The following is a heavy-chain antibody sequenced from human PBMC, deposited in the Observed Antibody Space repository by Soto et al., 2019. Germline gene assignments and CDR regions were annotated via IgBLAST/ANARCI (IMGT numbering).Heavy chain of an antibody. V-gene: IGHV3-21*01. Sequence: PGGSLRLSCAASGFTLSNYGMNWVRQAPGKGLEWVASISSTSSYIYYADSVKGRFIISRDNAKNTLYLQMNSLRVEDTAVYFCVRDRGYPDSFDIWGPGTLVTVSS. CDR2: ISSTSSYI. D-gene: IGHD3-10*01. J-gene: IGHJ3*02. CDR1: GFTLSNYG. CDR3: VRDRGYPDSFDI.